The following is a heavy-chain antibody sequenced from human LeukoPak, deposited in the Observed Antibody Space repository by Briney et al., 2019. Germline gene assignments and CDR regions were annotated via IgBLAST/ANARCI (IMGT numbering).Heavy chain of an antibody. CDR2: ISYDGSNR. D-gene: IGHD3-16*02. V-gene: IGHV3-30*18. J-gene: IGHJ4*02. Sequence: GRSLRLSCAASGFTFSSYGMHWVRQAPGKGLEWVAVISYDGSNRYYADSVKGRFTISRDNTKNTLYLQMNSLRAEDTAVYYCAKVPHLDYDYVWGSYRVDYWGQGTLVTVSS. CDR3: AKVPHLDYDYVWGSYRVDY. CDR1: GFTFSSYG.